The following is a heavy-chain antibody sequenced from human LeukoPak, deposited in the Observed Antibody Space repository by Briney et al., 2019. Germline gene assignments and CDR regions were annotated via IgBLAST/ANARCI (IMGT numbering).Heavy chain of an antibody. V-gene: IGHV1-24*01. CDR3: ATGFRYVDY. CDR2: FDPEDGET. J-gene: IGHJ4*02. Sequence: GASVKISCKVSGYTLTELSMHWVRRALGKGLEWMGGFDPEDGETIYAQKFQGRVTMTEDSSTDTAYMELSSLRSEDTAVYYCATGFRYVDYWGQGTLVTVSS. CDR1: GYTLTELS.